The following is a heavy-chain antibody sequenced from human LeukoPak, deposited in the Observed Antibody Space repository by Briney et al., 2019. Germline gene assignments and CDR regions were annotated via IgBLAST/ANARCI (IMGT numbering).Heavy chain of an antibody. Sequence: SVKVSCKASGGTFSSYAISWVRQAPGQGLEWMGGIIPIFGTANYAQKFQGRVTITADESTSTAYMELSSLRSEDTAVYYCARAPNPPYYDILTGYYLSWFDPWGQGTLVTVSS. J-gene: IGHJ5*02. D-gene: IGHD3-9*01. CDR1: GGTFSSYA. CDR2: IIPIFGTA. CDR3: ARAPNPPYYDILTGYYLSWFDP. V-gene: IGHV1-69*13.